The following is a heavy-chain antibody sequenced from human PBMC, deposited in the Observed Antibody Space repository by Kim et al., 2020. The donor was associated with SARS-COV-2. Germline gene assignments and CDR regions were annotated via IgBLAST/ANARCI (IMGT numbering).Heavy chain of an antibody. CDR2: IYHSGST. V-gene: IGHV4-4*02. CDR3: ARAISDYYYYYGMDV. D-gene: IGHD3-3*02. J-gene: IGHJ6*02. Sequence: SETLSLTCAVSGGSISSSNWWSWVRQPPGKGLEWIGEIYHSGSTNYNPSLKSRVTISVDKSKNQFSLKLSSVTAADTAVYYCARAISDYYYYYGMDVWGQGTTVTVSS. CDR1: GGSISSSNW.